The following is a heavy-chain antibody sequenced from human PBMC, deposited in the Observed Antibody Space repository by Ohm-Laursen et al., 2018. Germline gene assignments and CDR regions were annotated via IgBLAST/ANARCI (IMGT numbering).Heavy chain of an antibody. CDR1: GFTFRDYG. Sequence: SLRLSCAASGFTFRDYGSHWVRPAPGKGLAWVAVISYDGRQTYYADSVKGRFTISRDNAKNMVYLQMNSLRVEDTAVYFCARLRSNTVTTIGLDYWGQGTLVTVSS. CDR3: ARLRSNTVTTIGLDY. D-gene: IGHD5-18*01. CDR2: ISYDGRQT. V-gene: IGHV3-30*03. J-gene: IGHJ4*02.